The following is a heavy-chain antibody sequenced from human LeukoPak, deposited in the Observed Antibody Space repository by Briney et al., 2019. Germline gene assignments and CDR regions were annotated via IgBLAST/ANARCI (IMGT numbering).Heavy chain of an antibody. Sequence: KPSETLSLTCSISGGSITNYYWTWIRQPPGKGLEWIGNIYYSGSTNYNPSLKGRATISLDTSKNQFSLKLSSVTAADTAVYYCARTITGYAFDIWGQGTMVTVSS. D-gene: IGHD2-8*02. CDR1: GGSITNYY. CDR3: ARTITGYAFDI. J-gene: IGHJ3*02. CDR2: IYYSGST. V-gene: IGHV4-59*01.